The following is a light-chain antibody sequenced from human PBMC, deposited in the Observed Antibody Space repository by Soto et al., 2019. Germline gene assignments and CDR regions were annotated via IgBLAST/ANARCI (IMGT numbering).Light chain of an antibody. J-gene: IGLJ2*01. CDR1: ITDIGAYNY. Sequence: QSVLTQPASVSGSPGQSITISCTGTITDIGAYNYVSWYQQHPGKAPKLLIYGVSSRPSGVSDRFSGSKSGNTASLTISGVRPEDEADYYCCSYTDIALDVVFGGGTKLTVL. CDR2: GVS. CDR3: CSYTDIALDVV. V-gene: IGLV2-14*01.